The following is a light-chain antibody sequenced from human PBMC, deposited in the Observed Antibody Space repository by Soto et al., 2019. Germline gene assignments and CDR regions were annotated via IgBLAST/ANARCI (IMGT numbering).Light chain of an antibody. V-gene: IGKV1-5*03. CDR3: QQYSDNWT. Sequence: DIQMTQSPSTLSASVGDRVIITCRASQSISSWLAWYQQKPGTAPKLLIYKASTLQSGDPSRFSGSGSGTEFTLTISSLQPDDSATYYCQQYSDNWTFGQGTKVEIK. J-gene: IGKJ1*01. CDR2: KAS. CDR1: QSISSW.